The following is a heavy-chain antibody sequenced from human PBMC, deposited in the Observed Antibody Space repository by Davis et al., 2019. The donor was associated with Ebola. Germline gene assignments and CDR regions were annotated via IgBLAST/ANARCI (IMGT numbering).Heavy chain of an antibody. D-gene: IGHD1-26*01. Sequence: SETLSLTCAVSGESISNYYWWSWVRPSPGKRLEWIGEIYHTGTTNYNPSLNGRVSLLVDNSKNQFSLKLTSVTAADTAVYYCGRHVGGTRAPWLDPWGQGIRVNVSS. CDR1: GESISNYYW. CDR2: IYHTGTT. CDR3: GRHVGGTRAPWLDP. J-gene: IGHJ5*02. V-gene: IGHV4-4*02.